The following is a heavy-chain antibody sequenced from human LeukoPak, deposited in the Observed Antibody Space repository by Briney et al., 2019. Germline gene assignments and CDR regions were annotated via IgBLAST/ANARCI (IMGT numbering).Heavy chain of an antibody. D-gene: IGHD5-18*01. CDR1: GFTFGDRT. J-gene: IGHJ4*02. CDR2: ISSSSSYI. V-gene: IGHV3-21*01. CDR3: VREGYSSGPVLDY. Sequence: TGGSLRLSCVTSGFTFGDRTMNWVRQAPGKGLEWVSSISSSSSYIYFSDSVRGRFTISRDNAKNSLFLQMNSLRAEDTAVYYCVREGYSSGPVLDYWGQGTLVTVSS.